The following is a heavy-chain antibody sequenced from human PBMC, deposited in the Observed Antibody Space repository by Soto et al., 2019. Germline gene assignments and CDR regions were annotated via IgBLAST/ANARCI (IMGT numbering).Heavy chain of an antibody. J-gene: IGHJ3*02. Sequence: ASVKVSCKASGYTFTSYGISWVRQAPGQGFEWMGWISAYNGNTNYAQKLQGRVTMTTDTSTSTAYMELRSLRSDDTAVYYCARDRGSFWSGYWDAFDISGPATSVTDS. CDR3: ARDRGSFWSGYWDAFDI. V-gene: IGHV1-18*01. CDR1: GYTFTSYG. CDR2: ISAYNGNT. D-gene: IGHD3-3*01.